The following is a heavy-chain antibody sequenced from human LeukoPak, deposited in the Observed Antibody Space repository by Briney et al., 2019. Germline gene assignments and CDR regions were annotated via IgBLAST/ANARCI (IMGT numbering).Heavy chain of an antibody. CDR2: ISSNGGST. V-gene: IGHV3-64*01. Sequence: GGSLRLSCAASGFTFSSYAMHWVRQAPGKGLEYVSAISSNGGSTYYANSVKGRFTISRDNSKNTLYLQMNSLRAEDTAVYYCARDPGKGFDYWGQGTLVTVSS. J-gene: IGHJ4*02. CDR1: GFTFSSYA. CDR3: ARDPGKGFDY.